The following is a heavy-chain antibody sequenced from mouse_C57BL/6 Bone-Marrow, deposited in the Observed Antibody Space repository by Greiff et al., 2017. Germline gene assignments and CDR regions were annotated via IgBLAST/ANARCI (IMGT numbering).Heavy chain of an antibody. V-gene: IGHV1-64*01. J-gene: IGHJ2*01. D-gene: IGHD2-1*01. CDR2: IHPNSGSN. Sequence: VQLQQPGAELVKPGASVTLSCKASGYTFTSYWMHWVKQRPGQGLEWIGMIHPNSGSNNYNEKFKSKATLTVDKSSSTAYMQLSILTSDDSSVYYCPLLDFDDWGQGTTRTVSS. CDR1: GYTFTSYW. CDR3: PLLDFDD.